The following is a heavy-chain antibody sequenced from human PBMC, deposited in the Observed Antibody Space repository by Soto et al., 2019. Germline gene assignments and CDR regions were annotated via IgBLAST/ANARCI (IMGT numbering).Heavy chain of an antibody. CDR3: ARLLCSGGSCYHRILYFDY. CDR1: GGSISSSSYY. Sequence: QLQLQESGPGLVKPSETLSLTCTVSGGSISSSSYYWGWIRQPPGKGLEWIGSIYYSGSTYYNPSLKSRVTISVDTSKNQFSLKLSSVTAADTAVYYCARLLCSGGSCYHRILYFDYWGQGTLVTVSS. V-gene: IGHV4-39*01. D-gene: IGHD2-15*01. J-gene: IGHJ4*02. CDR2: IYYSGST.